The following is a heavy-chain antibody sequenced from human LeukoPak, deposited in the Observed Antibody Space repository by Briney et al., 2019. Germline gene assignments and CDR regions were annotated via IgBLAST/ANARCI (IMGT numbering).Heavy chain of an antibody. CDR1: GGSFSGYY. Sequence: SETLSLTCAVYGGSFSGYYWSWIRQPPGKGLEWIGEINHSGSTNYNPSLKSRVTISVDTSKNQFSPKLSSVTAADTAVYYCAREIGIVGATSGAFDIWGQGTMVTVSS. V-gene: IGHV4-34*01. D-gene: IGHD1-26*01. CDR2: INHSGST. CDR3: AREIGIVGATSGAFDI. J-gene: IGHJ3*02.